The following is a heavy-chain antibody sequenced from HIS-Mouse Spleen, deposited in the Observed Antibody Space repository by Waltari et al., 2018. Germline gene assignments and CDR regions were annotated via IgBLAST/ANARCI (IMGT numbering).Heavy chain of an antibody. Sequence: EVQLVESGGGLVQPGGSLKLSCAASGFAFSGFAMHCVRQASGKGLGWVGRIRSKANSYATAYAASVKGRFTISRDDSKNTAYLQMNSLKTEDTAVYYCTGGSWSGYYFDYWGQGTLVTVSS. CDR2: IRSKANSYAT. V-gene: IGHV3-73*01. CDR3: TGGSWSGYYFDY. CDR1: GFAFSGFA. J-gene: IGHJ4*02. D-gene: IGHD3-3*01.